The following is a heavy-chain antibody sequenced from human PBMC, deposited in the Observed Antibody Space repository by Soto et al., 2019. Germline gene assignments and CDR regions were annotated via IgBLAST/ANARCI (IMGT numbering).Heavy chain of an antibody. CDR3: ARSFDSVSYDFWSGYLGIDY. J-gene: IGHJ4*02. CDR1: GGSISSSSYY. D-gene: IGHD3-3*01. Sequence: PSETLSLTCTVSGGSISSSSYYWGRIRQPPGKGLEWIGSIYYSGSTYYNPSLKSRVTISVDTSKNQFSLKLSSVTAADTAVYYCARSFDSVSYDFWSGYLGIDYWGQGTLVTVSS. CDR2: IYYSGST. V-gene: IGHV4-39*01.